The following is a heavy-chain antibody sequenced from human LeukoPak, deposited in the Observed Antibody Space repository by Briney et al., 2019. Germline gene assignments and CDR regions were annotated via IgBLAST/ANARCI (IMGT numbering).Heavy chain of an antibody. CDR3: ARGRKRTEWLLLRMGDAFDI. CDR1: GGSISSYY. D-gene: IGHD3-3*01. J-gene: IGHJ3*02. CDR2: IYTSGST. Sequence: PSETLSLTCTVSGGSISSYYWSWIRQPAGKGLEWIGRIYTSGSTNYNPSLKSRVTMSVDTSKNQFSLKLSSVTAADTAVYYCARGRKRTEWLLLRMGDAFDIWGQGTMVTVSS. V-gene: IGHV4-4*07.